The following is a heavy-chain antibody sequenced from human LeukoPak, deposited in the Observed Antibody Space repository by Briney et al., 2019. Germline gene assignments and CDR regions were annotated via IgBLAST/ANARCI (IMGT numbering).Heavy chain of an antibody. D-gene: IGHD3-9*01. CDR2: IYYSGST. CDR3: ARLIDPWAPFDP. J-gene: IGHJ5*02. V-gene: IGHV4-39*01. CDR1: GGSISSSSYY. Sequence: KASETLSLTCTVSGGSISSSSYYWGWIRQPPGKGLEWIGSIYYSGSTYYNPSLKSRVTISVDTSKNQFSLKLSSVTAADTAVYYCARLIDPWAPFDPWGQGTLVTVSS.